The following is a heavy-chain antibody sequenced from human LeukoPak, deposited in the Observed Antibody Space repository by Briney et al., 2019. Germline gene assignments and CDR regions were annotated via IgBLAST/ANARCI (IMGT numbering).Heavy chain of an antibody. CDR1: AFTFSSYA. D-gene: IGHD6-6*01. CDR3: AKDSPSIAARFDY. V-gene: IGHV3-30*04. J-gene: IGHJ4*02. Sequence: GGSLRLSCAISAFTFSSYAMQWVRQAPGKGLEWVAVISYDGSNKYYADSVKGRFTISRDNSKNTLYLQMNSLRAEDTAVYYCAKDSPSIAARFDYWGQGTLVTVSS. CDR2: ISYDGSNK.